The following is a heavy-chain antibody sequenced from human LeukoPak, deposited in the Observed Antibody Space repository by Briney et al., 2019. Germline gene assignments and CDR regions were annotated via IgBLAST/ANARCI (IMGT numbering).Heavy chain of an antibody. Sequence: GGSLRLSCAASGSGFTFNNYWMHWVRQAPGKGLVWVSRINADGSTTSYADSVRGRFTISRDNAKNTLYLQMNSLRAEDTAVYYCATLISGWSLYWGQGTPVTVSS. CDR1: GSGFTFNNYW. V-gene: IGHV3-74*01. J-gene: IGHJ4*02. CDR2: INADGSTT. D-gene: IGHD6-19*01. CDR3: ATLISGWSLY.